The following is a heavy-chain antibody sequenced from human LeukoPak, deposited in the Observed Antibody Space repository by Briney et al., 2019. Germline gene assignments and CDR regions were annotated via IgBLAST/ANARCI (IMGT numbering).Heavy chain of an antibody. CDR3: ARVRGRQFDY. J-gene: IGHJ4*02. CDR1: GFTFSSYS. V-gene: IGHV3-53*01. D-gene: IGHD3-10*01. CDR2: IYSGGST. Sequence: TGGSLRLSCAASGFTFSSYSMNWVRQAPGKGLEWVSVIYSGGSTYYADSVKGRFTISRDNSKNTLYLQMNSLRAEDTAVYYCARVRGRQFDYWGQGTLVTVSS.